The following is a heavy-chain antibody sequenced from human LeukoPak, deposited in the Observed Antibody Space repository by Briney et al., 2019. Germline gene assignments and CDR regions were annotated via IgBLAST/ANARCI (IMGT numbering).Heavy chain of an antibody. CDR1: GYTFTGYY. V-gene: IGHV1-2*02. D-gene: IGHD3-3*01. CDR2: INPNSGGT. Sequence: ASVKVSCKASGYTFTGYYMHWVRQAPGQGLEWMGWINPNSGGTNYAQKFQGRVTMTRDTSISTAYMELSRLRSDDTAVHYCARVGVTYYDFWSGSPPYYYGMDVWGQGTTVTVSS. CDR3: ARVGVTYYDFWSGSPPYYYGMDV. J-gene: IGHJ6*02.